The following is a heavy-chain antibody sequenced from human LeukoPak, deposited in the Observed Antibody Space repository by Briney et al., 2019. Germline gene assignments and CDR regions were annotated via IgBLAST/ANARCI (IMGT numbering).Heavy chain of an antibody. CDR1: GFTFSSYW. Sequence: GGSLRLSCAASGFTFSSYWMSWVRQAPGKGLEWVANIKQDGSEKYYVDAVKGRFTISRDDAKNSLYLQMNSLRAEDTAVYYCARRFMSGYYTALDYWGQGTLVTDSS. J-gene: IGHJ4*02. CDR3: ARRFMSGYYTALDY. CDR2: IKQDGSEK. V-gene: IGHV3-7*01. D-gene: IGHD3-3*01.